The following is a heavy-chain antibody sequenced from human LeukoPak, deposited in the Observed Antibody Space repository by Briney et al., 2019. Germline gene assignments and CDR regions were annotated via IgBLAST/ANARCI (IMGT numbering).Heavy chain of an antibody. J-gene: IGHJ3*02. V-gene: IGHV1-69*05. D-gene: IGHD2-2*01. CDR1: GGTFSSYA. CDR3: ARGRGRRYCSSTSCYDAFDI. Sequence: GASVKVSCKASGGTFSSYAISWVRQAPGQGLEWMGGIIPIFGTANYAQKFQGRVTITTDESTSTAYMELSSLRSEDTAVNYCARGRGRRYCSSTSCYDAFDIWGQGTMVTVSS. CDR2: IIPIFGTA.